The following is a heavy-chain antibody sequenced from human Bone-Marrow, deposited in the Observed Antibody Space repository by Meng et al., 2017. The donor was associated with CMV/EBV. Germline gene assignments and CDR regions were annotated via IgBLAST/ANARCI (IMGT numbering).Heavy chain of an antibody. CDR2: INSDGSST. Sequence: GGSLRLSCAASGFTFSRYWMSWVRQAPGKGLVWVSRINSDGSSTSYADSVKGRFTISRDNAKNTLYLQMNSLRAEDTAVYYCARDSSGPGFDYWGQGTLVTVSS. CDR1: GFTFSRYW. J-gene: IGHJ4*02. V-gene: IGHV3-74*01. D-gene: IGHD3-22*01. CDR3: ARDSSGPGFDY.